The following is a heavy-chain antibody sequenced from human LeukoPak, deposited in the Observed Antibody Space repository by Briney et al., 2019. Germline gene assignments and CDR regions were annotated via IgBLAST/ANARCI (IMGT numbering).Heavy chain of an antibody. J-gene: IGHJ4*02. D-gene: IGHD3-10*01. Sequence: GRSLRLSCAASGFTFDDYAMHWVRQAPGKGLEWVSGISWNSGSIGYADSVKGRFTISRDNAKNSLYLQMNSLRAEDTAVYYCARDWGREFFDYWGRGTLVTVSS. CDR2: ISWNSGSI. CDR3: ARDWGREFFDY. CDR1: GFTFDDYA. V-gene: IGHV3-9*01.